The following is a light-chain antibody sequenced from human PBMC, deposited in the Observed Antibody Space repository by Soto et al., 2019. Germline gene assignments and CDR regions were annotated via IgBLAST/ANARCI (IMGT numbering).Light chain of an antibody. J-gene: IGKJ4*01. CDR1: QGISSY. CDR2: AAS. CDR3: QHIDTFRLT. Sequence: IHFTESPPSLSAYVGDRVTITCRASQGISSYLAWYQQKPGKAPKLLIYAASTLQSGVPSRFSGSGSGTEFTLTVTSLQPEDFATYYCQHIDTFRLTFGGGTKVDIK. V-gene: IGKV1-9*01.